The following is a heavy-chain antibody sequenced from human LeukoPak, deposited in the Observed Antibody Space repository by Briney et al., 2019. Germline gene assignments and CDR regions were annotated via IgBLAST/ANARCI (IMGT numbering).Heavy chain of an antibody. D-gene: IGHD4-17*01. J-gene: IGHJ6*04. CDR3: ARDRMRVSFFYGDYGGMDV. CDR1: GGSISSYY. Sequence: PSETLSLTCTVSGGSISSYYWSWIRQPPGKGLEWIGYIYYSGSTNYNPSLKSRVTISVDTSKNQFSLKLSSVTAADTAVYYCARDRMRVSFFYGDYGGMDVWGKGTTVTVSS. V-gene: IGHV4-59*01. CDR2: IYYSGST.